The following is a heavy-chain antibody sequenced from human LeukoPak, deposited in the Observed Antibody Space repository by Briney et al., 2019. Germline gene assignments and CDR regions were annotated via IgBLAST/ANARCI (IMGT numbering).Heavy chain of an antibody. J-gene: IGHJ6*03. Sequence: SGGSLRLSCEGSGFTFSDYWTCWVCQAPRKSLEWVSNINPAGRDTYYADSVKRRFTISTDNAKNTLYLQMKRLRAEETALYYFARHFYDSRYPTSGYYMDVWGKGTTVTVSS. CDR2: INPAGRDT. CDR1: GFTFSDYW. V-gene: IGHV3-7*04. CDR3: ARHFYDSRYPTSGYYMDV. D-gene: IGHD3-22*01.